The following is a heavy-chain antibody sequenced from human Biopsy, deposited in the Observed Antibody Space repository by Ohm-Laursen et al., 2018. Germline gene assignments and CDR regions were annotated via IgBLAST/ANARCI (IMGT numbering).Heavy chain of an antibody. CDR1: GYTFTNYG. D-gene: IGHD3-3*01. V-gene: IGHV1-18*01. J-gene: IGHJ4*02. CDR2: ISPYNGDT. CDR3: ARDRWPHVTLLGLVVFDF. Sequence: ASVKVSCKASGYTFTNYGISWVRQAPGQGLEWMGWISPYNGDTDYAQKLQGRVTMTTDTSTSTAYMDLRSLRSDDTAVHYCARDRWPHVTLLGLVVFDFWGQGTLVIVSS.